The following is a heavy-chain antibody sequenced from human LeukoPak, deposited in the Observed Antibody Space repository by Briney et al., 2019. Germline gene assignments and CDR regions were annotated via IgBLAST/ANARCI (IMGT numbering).Heavy chain of an antibody. Sequence: GGSLRLSCAASGFTFSSYAMSWVRQAPGKGLEWVSAISGSGGSTYYADSVKGRFTISRDNSKNTLYLQMNSPRAEDTAVYYCAKDSVNYDILTGYQNWYFDLWGRGTLVTVSS. D-gene: IGHD3-9*01. J-gene: IGHJ2*01. CDR3: AKDSVNYDILTGYQNWYFDL. CDR1: GFTFSSYA. CDR2: ISGSGGST. V-gene: IGHV3-23*01.